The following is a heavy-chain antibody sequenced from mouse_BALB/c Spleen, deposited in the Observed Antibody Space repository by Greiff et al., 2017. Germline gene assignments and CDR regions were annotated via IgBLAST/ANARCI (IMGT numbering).Heavy chain of an antibody. J-gene: IGHJ3*01. CDR1: GYSFTGYY. V-gene: IGHV1S34*01. CDR3: ARGEGSGNYEAWFAY. D-gene: IGHD2-1*01. CDR2: ISCYNGAT. Sequence: LVKTGASVKISCKASGYSFTGYYMHWVKQSHGKSLEWIGYISCYNGATSYNQKFKGKATFTVDTSSSTAYMQFNSLTSEDSAVYYCARGEGSGNYEAWFAYWGQGTLVTVSA.